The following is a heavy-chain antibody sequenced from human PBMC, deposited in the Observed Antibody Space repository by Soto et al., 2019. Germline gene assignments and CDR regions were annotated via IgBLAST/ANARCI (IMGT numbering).Heavy chain of an antibody. J-gene: IGHJ4*02. V-gene: IGHV3-23*01. Sequence: EVQLLESGGGLEQPGGSLRLSCAASGFTFRDYAMSCVRQAPGKGLEWVTTITGSSSNLYYSDSVKGRFAISRDNSKNTLYLNMDSLTAEDTAVYYCAKGGAVYGLLTHDYWGQGTLVTVSS. D-gene: IGHD3-9*01. CDR1: GFTFRDYA. CDR2: ITGSSSNL. CDR3: AKGGAVYGLLTHDY.